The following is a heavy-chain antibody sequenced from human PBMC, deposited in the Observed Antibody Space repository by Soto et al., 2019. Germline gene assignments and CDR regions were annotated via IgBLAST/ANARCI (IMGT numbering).Heavy chain of an antibody. J-gene: IGHJ6*02. V-gene: IGHV3-30*03. CDR3: AGARRDYFYCYGMDV. Sequence: QVQLVESGGGVVQPGRSLRLSCAASGFTFSGYGMHWVRQAPGKGLEWVAVISNDALNKYYADSVKGRFAISRDDSRNTRYLSIPRLRAEDPAVYFCAGARRDYFYCYGMDVWGQGTRVTVAS. CDR2: ISNDALNK. CDR1: GFTFSGYG.